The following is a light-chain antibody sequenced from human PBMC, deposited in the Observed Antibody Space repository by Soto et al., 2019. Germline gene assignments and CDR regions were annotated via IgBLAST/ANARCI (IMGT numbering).Light chain of an antibody. CDR3: QQYYRDFYT. CDR2: WAS. V-gene: IGKV4-1*01. CDR1: QSLLYSSNNKTY. Sequence: DIVITQSPDSLAMSLGERATINCKSSQSLLYSSNNKTYLAWYQPKPGQSPTMLIFWASARESGVPDRFSGSGSETDFTLTNSRLQAEDAAVYYCQQYYRDFYTVGPGTRLEIK. J-gene: IGKJ2*01.